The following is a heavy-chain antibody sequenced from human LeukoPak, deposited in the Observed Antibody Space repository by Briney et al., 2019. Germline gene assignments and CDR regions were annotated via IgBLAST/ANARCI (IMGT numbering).Heavy chain of an antibody. CDR2: IKSKTDGGTT. Sequence: GGSLGLSCAASGFTFSNAWMSWVRQAPGKGLEWVGRIKSKTDGGTTDYAAPVKGRFTISRDDSKNTLYLQMNSLKTEDTAVYYCTTDPSYYYDSSGYYYFDYWGQGTLVTVSS. CDR1: GFTFSNAW. D-gene: IGHD3-22*01. J-gene: IGHJ4*02. CDR3: TTDPSYYYDSSGYYYFDY. V-gene: IGHV3-15*01.